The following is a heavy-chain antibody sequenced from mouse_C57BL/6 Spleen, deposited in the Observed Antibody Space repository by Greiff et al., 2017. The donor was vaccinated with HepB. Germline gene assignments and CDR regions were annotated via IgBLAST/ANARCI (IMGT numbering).Heavy chain of an antibody. Sequence: QVQLQQSGAELVRPGASVKLSCKASGYTFTDYYINWVKQRPVQGLEWIARIYPGSGNTYYNEKFKGKATLTAEKSSSTAYMQLSSLTSEDSAVYFCARGGSSYPYYFDYWGQGTTLTVSS. D-gene: IGHD1-1*01. CDR2: IYPGSGNT. V-gene: IGHV1-76*01. CDR3: ARGGSSYPYYFDY. J-gene: IGHJ2*01. CDR1: GYTFTDYY.